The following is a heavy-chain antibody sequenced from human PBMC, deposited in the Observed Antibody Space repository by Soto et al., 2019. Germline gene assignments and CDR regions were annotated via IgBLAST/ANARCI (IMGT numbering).Heavy chain of an antibody. CDR3: ATEGYCSSTSCYGGDAFDI. J-gene: IGHJ3*02. V-gene: IGHV4-61*01. CDR1: GGSVSSGSYY. Sequence: SETLSLTCTVSGGSVSSGSYYWSWIRQPPGKGLECIGYIYYSGSTYYNPSLKSRVTISVDTSKNQFSLKLSSVTAADTAVYYCATEGYCSSTSCYGGDAFDIWGQGTMVTVSS. CDR2: IYYSGST. D-gene: IGHD2-2*01.